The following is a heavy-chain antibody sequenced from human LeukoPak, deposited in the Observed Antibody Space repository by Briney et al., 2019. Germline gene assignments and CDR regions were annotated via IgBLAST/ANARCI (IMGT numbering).Heavy chain of an antibody. D-gene: IGHD3-16*01. V-gene: IGHV4-59*02. Sequence: GSLRLSCAASGFTVSSNYMSWIRQPPGKGLEWIGYIYYSGSTNYNPSLKSRVTISVDTSKNQFSLKLSSVTAADTAVYYCARAWRGEYYFDYWGQGTLVTVSS. CDR2: IYYSGST. J-gene: IGHJ4*02. CDR1: GFTVSSNY. CDR3: ARAWRGEYYFDY.